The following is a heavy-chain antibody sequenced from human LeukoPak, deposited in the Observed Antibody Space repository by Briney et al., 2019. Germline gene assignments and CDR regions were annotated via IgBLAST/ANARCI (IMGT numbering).Heavy chain of an antibody. CDR3: ARSDSSSSEDYFYGMDV. CDR1: GGSISSYY. V-gene: IGHV4-59*08. CDR2: IYYSGST. D-gene: IGHD6-6*01. Sequence: SETLSLTCTVSGGSISSYYWSWIRQPPGKGLEWIGYIYYSGSTNYNPSLKSRVTISVDTSKNQFSLKLSSVTAADTAVYYCARSDSSSSEDYFYGMDVWGQGTTVTVSS. J-gene: IGHJ6*02.